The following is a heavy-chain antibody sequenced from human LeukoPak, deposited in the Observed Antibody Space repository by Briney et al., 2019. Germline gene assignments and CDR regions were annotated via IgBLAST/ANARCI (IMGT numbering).Heavy chain of an antibody. CDR2: IYPGDSDT. CDR3: ARQAKQDGDYVDY. Sequence: GESLKISCKGSGYSFTTYWIGWVRQMPGKGLEWMGIIYPGDSDTRYSPSFQGQVTISADKSISTAYLQWSSLKASDTAMYYCARQAKQDGDYVDYWGQGTLVTVSS. V-gene: IGHV5-51*01. J-gene: IGHJ4*02. CDR1: GYSFTTYW. D-gene: IGHD4-17*01.